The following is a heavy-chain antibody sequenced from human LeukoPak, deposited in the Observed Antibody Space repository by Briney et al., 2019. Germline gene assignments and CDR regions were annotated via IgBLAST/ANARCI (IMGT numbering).Heavy chain of an antibody. J-gene: IGHJ4*01. CDR1: GFNFNMYA. CDR3: AGGYTFGWFYFEY. Sequence: GGSLRLSCAASGFNFNMYAIHWVRQAPGKGLEWLGVISYDGKYKHSADSVEGRLTISRDNSKNTAFLQLNTLGPEDTALYYCAGGYTFGWFYFEYWGHGTLVTVSS. CDR2: ISYDGKYK. D-gene: IGHD3-9*01. V-gene: IGHV3-30*03.